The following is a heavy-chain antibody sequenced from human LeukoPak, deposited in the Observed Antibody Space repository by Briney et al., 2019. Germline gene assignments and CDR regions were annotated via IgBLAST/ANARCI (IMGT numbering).Heavy chain of an antibody. J-gene: IGHJ4*02. Sequence: SETLSLTCTVSGGSISSYYWSWIRQPPGKGLEWIGYIYYSGSTNYNPSLKSRVTISVDTSKNQFSLKLSSVTAADTAVYYCARDYSGSYSFDYWGQGTLVTVSS. CDR1: GGSISSYY. D-gene: IGHD1-26*01. V-gene: IGHV4-59*01. CDR2: IYYSGST. CDR3: ARDYSGSYSFDY.